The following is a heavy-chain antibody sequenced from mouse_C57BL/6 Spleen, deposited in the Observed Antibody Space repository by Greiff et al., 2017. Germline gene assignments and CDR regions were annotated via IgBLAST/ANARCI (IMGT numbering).Heavy chain of an antibody. J-gene: IGHJ3*01. CDR3: ASSNWDNPVWFAY. V-gene: IGHV5-17*01. D-gene: IGHD4-1*01. CDR1: GFTFSDYG. CDR2: ISSGSSTI. Sequence: EVMLVESGGGLVKPGGSLKLSCAASGFTFSDYGMHWVRQAPEKGLEWVAYISSGSSTIYYADTVKGRFTISRDNAKNTLFLQMTSLRSEDTAMYYCASSNWDNPVWFAYWGQGTLVTVSA.